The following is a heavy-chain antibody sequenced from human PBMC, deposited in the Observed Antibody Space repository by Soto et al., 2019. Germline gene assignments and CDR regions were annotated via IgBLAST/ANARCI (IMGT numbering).Heavy chain of an antibody. J-gene: IGHJ3*02. CDR2: IKQDGTEK. V-gene: IGHV3-7*01. Sequence: GGSLRLFCAASGFTFSRYWMNWVRQAPGKGLEWVANIKQDGTEKNYVDSVKGRFTISRDNARNSLYLQMDSLRAEDTAVYFCARGDTPMITGMDSFDIWGQGTMVTVSS. D-gene: IGHD5-18*01. CDR1: GFTFSRYW. CDR3: ARGDTPMITGMDSFDI.